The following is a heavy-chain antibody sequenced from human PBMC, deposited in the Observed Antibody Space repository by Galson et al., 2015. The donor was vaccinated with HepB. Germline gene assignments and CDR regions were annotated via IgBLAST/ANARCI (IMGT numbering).Heavy chain of an antibody. CDR1: GYTFTDYY. J-gene: IGHJ4*02. Sequence: KVSCKASGYTFTDYYIHWVRQAPGQGLECMGWINSRSGDTYYAQKFQDRVTMTRDTSISTAYMELSRLTSDDTAVYYCTRDDWGSGNYFDYWGQGTLVPVSS. CDR3: TRDDWGSGNYFDY. V-gene: IGHV1-2*02. CDR2: INSRSGDT. D-gene: IGHD3-16*01.